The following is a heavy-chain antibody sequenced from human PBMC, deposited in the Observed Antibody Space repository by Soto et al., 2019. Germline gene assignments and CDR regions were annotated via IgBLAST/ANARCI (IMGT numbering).Heavy chain of an antibody. J-gene: IGHJ5*02. CDR1: IASISSSSYF. V-gene: IGHV4-61*05. CDR2: IYYSGST. Sequence: PSETLSLTCTVSIASISSSSYFWGWIRQTPGKGLEWIGYIYYSGSTNYNPSLKSRVTISVDTPKNQFSLKLSSVTAADTAVYYCARAPGSSSTSWFDPWGQGTLVTVSS. D-gene: IGHD2-2*01. CDR3: ARAPGSSSTSWFDP.